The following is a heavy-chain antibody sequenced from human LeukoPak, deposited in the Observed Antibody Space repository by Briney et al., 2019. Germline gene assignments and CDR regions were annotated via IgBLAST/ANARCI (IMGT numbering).Heavy chain of an antibody. CDR3: ARGGGTLWYFDL. D-gene: IGHD3-10*01. CDR2: VYYTGST. J-gene: IGHJ2*01. CDR1: GGSLTNYY. Sequence: PSETLSLTCTVSGGSLTNYYWSWIRQPPGKGLEWIAYVYYTGSTTSNPSLKSRVTISVDTSKNQFSLKLSSVTAADTAVYYCARGGGTLWYFDLWGRGTLVTVSS. V-gene: IGHV4-59*01.